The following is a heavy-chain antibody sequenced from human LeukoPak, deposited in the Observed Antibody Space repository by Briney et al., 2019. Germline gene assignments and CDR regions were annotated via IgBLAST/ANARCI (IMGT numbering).Heavy chain of an antibody. CDR3: ARETRESRYFDL. CDR1: NGSISSYH. V-gene: IGHV4-4*09. Sequence: SETLSLTCTVSNGSISSYHWSWVRQPPGKGLEWIGYILTSGTTNYNPSLKSRLTISVDTSKNQFTLKLSSVTAADTAVYYCARETRESRYFDLWGRGTPVTVSS. CDR2: ILTSGTT. J-gene: IGHJ2*01. D-gene: IGHD4-23*01.